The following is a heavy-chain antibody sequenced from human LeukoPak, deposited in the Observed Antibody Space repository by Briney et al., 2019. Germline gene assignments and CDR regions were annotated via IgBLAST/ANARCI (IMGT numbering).Heavy chain of an antibody. J-gene: IGHJ4*02. Sequence: PGGSLRLSCAAAGFTFSHYGMHWVRQAPGKGLEWVAVIWSDGTNQYYGDSVKGRFTISRDDSGNTVYLQMNSLRPEGTGVYYCARDAQRGFDYSNSLEYWGQGTPVTVST. D-gene: IGHD4-11*01. CDR2: IWSDGTNQ. CDR1: GFTFSHYG. V-gene: IGHV3-33*01. CDR3: ARDAQRGFDYSNSLEY.